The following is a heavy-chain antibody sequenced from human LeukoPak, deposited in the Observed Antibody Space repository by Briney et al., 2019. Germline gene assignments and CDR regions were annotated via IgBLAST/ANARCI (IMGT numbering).Heavy chain of an antibody. CDR2: INPNSGGT. J-gene: IGHJ4*02. V-gene: IGHV1-2*02. Sequence: GASVKVSCKASGYTFTDYYMHWVRQAPGQGREWMGWINPNSGGTNYAQKFQGRVTITRDPSISTAYMELNSLRAEDTAVYYCAKAGAVVVVAAKYFDYWGQGTLVTVSS. D-gene: IGHD2-15*01. CDR1: GYTFTDYY. CDR3: AKAGAVVVVAAKYFDY.